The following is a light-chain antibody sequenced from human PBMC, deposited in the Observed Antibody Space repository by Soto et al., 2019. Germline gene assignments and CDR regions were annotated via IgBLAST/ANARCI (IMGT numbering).Light chain of an antibody. J-gene: IGKJ1*01. CDR2: GAS. Sequence: EIVLTQSPGTLSLSPGERATLSCRTSQSVSSSYLAWYQQKPGQAPRLLIFGASTWGTGVPPRFTGSGSGTEFTLTISSLQSEDFAVYYCQQYNNWPTTFGQGTKVDIK. CDR1: QSVSSSY. V-gene: IGKV3D-15*01. CDR3: QQYNNWPTT.